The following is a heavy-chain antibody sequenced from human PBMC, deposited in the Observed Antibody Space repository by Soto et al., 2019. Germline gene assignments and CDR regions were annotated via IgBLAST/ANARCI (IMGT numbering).Heavy chain of an antibody. CDR1: GYTFTSYG. V-gene: IGHV1-3*01. D-gene: IGHD6-13*01. CDR3: VRRHVSATGIDWFDP. J-gene: IGHJ5*02. Sequence: QVQLVQSGTEVKKPGASVKVSCKASGYTFTSYGIHWVRQAPGQRLEWMGGINAANGDTKYSPKFQDTVTITRDTSASTAYMELSSLRSEDTAVYYCVRRHVSATGIDWFDPWGQGTLVTVSS. CDR2: INAANGDT.